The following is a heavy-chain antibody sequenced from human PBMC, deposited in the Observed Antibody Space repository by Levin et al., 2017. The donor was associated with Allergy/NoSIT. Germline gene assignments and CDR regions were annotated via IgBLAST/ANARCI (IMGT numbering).Heavy chain of an antibody. J-gene: IGHJ5*01. D-gene: IGHD3-10*01. Sequence: SETLSLTCSVYGESLTHYYWSWIRQPPGKGPEWIGDIDHSGSTIYTPSLKSRVTISVEKSKNHFSLRLSSVTAADTAVYYCARGEVWFGEILRGPFDSWGQRTLVTVSS. V-gene: IGHV4-34*01. CDR2: IDHSGST. CDR1: GESLTHYY. CDR3: ARGEVWFGEILRGPFDS.